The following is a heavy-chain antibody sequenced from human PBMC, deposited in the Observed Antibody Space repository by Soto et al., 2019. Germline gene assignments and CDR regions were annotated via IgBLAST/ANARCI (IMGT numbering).Heavy chain of an antibody. CDR3: ARGRYGDY. V-gene: IGHV1-18*01. CDR2: ISAHNGNT. D-gene: IGHD1-1*01. Sequence: QVHLVQSGAEVKKPGASVKVSCKGSGYAFTTYGITWVRQAPGQGLEWMGWISAHNGNTNYAQKRQGRDTVTRDTSTSTAYMELRGLRSDDTAVYYCARGRYGDYWGQGALVTVSS. CDR1: GYAFTTYG. J-gene: IGHJ4*02.